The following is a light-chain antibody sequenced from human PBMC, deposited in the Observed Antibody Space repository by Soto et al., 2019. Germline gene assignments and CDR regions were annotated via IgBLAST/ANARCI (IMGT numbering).Light chain of an antibody. Sequence: DILMTLSPSSLSASVGDRVTITCRASRDIANYLAWYQQKPGKVPQLLIYGASTLQSGVPSRFSGSGSGTDFTLTISSLQPEDVATYYCQKSNSSPFTFGPGTKVNIK. CDR2: GAS. CDR1: RDIANY. CDR3: QKSNSSPFT. J-gene: IGKJ3*01. V-gene: IGKV1-27*01.